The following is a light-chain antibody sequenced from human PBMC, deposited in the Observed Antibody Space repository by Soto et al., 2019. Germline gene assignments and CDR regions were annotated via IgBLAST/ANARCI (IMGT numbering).Light chain of an antibody. CDR1: QSVSSSY. CDR2: DAS. CDR3: QQYGSSLYT. Sequence: EIVLTQSPGTLSLSPGERATLSCRASQSVSSSYLAWYQQKPGQAPRLLIYDASSMATGIPDRFSGSGSGTDFTLNISRLEPEDFAVYYCQQYGSSLYTFGQGTKLEIK. J-gene: IGKJ2*01. V-gene: IGKV3-20*01.